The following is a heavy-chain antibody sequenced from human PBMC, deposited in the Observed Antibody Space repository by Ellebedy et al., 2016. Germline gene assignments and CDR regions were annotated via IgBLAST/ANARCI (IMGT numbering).Heavy chain of an antibody. Sequence: GGSLRLXXAASGFTFSSYGMHWVRQAPGKGLEWVAVISYDGSNKYYADSVKGRFTISRDNSKNTLYLQMNSLRAEDTAVYYCARGVRDSSGYYLDYWGQGTLVTVSS. J-gene: IGHJ4*02. CDR2: ISYDGSNK. CDR1: GFTFSSYG. CDR3: ARGVRDSSGYYLDY. D-gene: IGHD3-22*01. V-gene: IGHV3-30*03.